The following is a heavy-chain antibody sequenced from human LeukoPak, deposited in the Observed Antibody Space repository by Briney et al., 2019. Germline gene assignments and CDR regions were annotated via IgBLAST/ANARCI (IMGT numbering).Heavy chain of an antibody. J-gene: IGHJ5*02. D-gene: IGHD2-2*01. Sequence: SETLSLTCAVYGGSFSGYYWSWIRQPPGKGLEWIGEINHSGSTNYNPSLKSRVTISVDTSKNQFSLKLSSVTAADTAVYYCARGADCSSTSCYNWFDPWGQGTLVTVSP. V-gene: IGHV4-34*01. CDR3: ARGADCSSTSCYNWFDP. CDR2: INHSGST. CDR1: GGSFSGYY.